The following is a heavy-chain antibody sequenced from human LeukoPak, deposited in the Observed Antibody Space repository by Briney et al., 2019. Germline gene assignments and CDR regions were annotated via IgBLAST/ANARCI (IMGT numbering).Heavy chain of an antibody. CDR2: FDPEDGET. D-gene: IGHD3-9*01. J-gene: IGHJ4*02. V-gene: IGHV1-24*01. Sequence: GASVKVSCKVSGYTLTELSMHWVRQAPGKGFEWMGGFDPEDGETIYAQKFQGRVTMTEDTSTDTAYMELSSLRSEDTAVYYCATGGTYYDILTGYTSFDYWGQGTLVTVSS. CDR3: ATGGTYYDILTGYTSFDY. CDR1: GYTLTELS.